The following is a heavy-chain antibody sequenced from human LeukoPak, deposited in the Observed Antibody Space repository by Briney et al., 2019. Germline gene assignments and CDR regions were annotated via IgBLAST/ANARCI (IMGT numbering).Heavy chain of an antibody. CDR3: ARGSFVAAAGTPLVGY. CDR2: MNPKSGKA. V-gene: IGHV1-8*01. D-gene: IGHD6-13*01. CDR1: GYTFTSYD. Sequence: ASVKVSCKASGYTFTSYDINWVRQATEQGLEWMGWMNPKSGKAGYAQKFQGRVRMTRNPSLSTGYMELSSLRSEDTAVYYCARGSFVAAAGTPLVGYWGQGTLVTVSS. J-gene: IGHJ4*02.